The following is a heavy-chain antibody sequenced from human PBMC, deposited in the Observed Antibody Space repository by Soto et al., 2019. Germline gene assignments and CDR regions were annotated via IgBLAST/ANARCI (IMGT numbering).Heavy chain of an antibody. D-gene: IGHD6-13*01. V-gene: IGHV1-8*01. J-gene: IGHJ6*02. CDR2: MNPNSGNT. CDR3: ARGDSSSWKWYYYGMDV. CDR1: GYTFTGYY. Sequence: ASVKVSCKASGYTFTGYYINWVLQATGQGLEWMGWMNPNSGNTGYAQKFQGRVTMTRNTSISTAYMELSSLRSEDTAVYYCARGDSSSWKWYYYGMDVWGQGTTVTVSS.